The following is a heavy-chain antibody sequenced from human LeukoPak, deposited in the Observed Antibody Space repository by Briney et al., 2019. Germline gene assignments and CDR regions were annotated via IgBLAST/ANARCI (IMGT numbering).Heavy chain of an antibody. J-gene: IGHJ6*03. CDR1: GGSISSYY. V-gene: IGHV4-59*01. CDR2: IYYSEST. D-gene: IGHD2-15*01. CDR3: ARAVAAHIYYFYYYMDV. Sequence: PSETLSLTRTLSGGSISSYYWSRIRQPPGKGLEWIGYIYYSESTNYNPSLKSRVTISVDTSKNQFSPNLSSVTAADTAVYYCARAVAAHIYYFYYYMDVWGKGTTVTVSS.